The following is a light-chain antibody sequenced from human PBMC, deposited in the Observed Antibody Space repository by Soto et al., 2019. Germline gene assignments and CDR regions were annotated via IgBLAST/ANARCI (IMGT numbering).Light chain of an antibody. CDR2: DVS. CDR3: SSYSNSTTLYV. V-gene: IGLV2-14*01. J-gene: IGLJ1*01. CDR1: SRDVGGYNY. Sequence: QSALTQPASVSGSPGQSITISCTGTSRDVGGYNYVSWYQQHPGKVPKLVIYDVSKWPSGVSDRFSGSKSGNTASLTISGLQAEDEADYYCSSYSNSTTLYVFGTGTKLTVL.